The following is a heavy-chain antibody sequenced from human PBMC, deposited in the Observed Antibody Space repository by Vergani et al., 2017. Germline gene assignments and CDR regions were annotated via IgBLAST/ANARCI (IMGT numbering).Heavy chain of an antibody. CDR3: ARQCSSTSCFGAFDI. Sequence: EVQLVESGGGLVQPGGSLRLSCAASGFTFSSYDMHWVRQATGKGLEWVSAIGTAGDKYYPGSVKGRFTISRENAKNSLYLQMNSLRAGDTAVYYCARQCSSTSCFGAFDIWGQGTMVTVSS. J-gene: IGHJ3*02. D-gene: IGHD2-2*01. CDR2: IGTAGDK. CDR1: GFTFSSYD. V-gene: IGHV3-13*01.